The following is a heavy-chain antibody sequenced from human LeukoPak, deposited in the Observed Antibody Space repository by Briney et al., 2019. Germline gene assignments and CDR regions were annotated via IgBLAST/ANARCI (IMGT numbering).Heavy chain of an antibody. D-gene: IGHD1-26*01. CDR1: GFTFSSYS. V-gene: IGHV3-48*01. Sequence: GGSLRLSCAASGFTFSSYSMNWVRQAPGKGLEWVSYISISSSTIYYADSVKGRLTISRDNAKNSLFLQMNSLRAEDTAVYYCARSVGSYFAFDIWGQGTMVTVSS. J-gene: IGHJ3*02. CDR3: ARSVGSYFAFDI. CDR2: ISISSSTI.